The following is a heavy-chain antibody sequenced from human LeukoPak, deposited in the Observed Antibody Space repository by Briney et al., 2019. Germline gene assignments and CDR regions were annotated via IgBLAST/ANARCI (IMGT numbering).Heavy chain of an antibody. D-gene: IGHD6-13*01. J-gene: IGHJ6*03. CDR2: ISSSSSTI. V-gene: IGHV3-48*04. CDR1: GFTFGTSA. Sequence: PGGSLRLSCAASGFTFGTSAMNWVRQAPGKGLEWVSYISSSSSTIYYADSVKGRFTISRDNAKNSLYLQMNSLRAEDTAVYYCARDLAAAEYYYMDVWGKGTTVTVSS. CDR3: ARDLAAAEYYYMDV.